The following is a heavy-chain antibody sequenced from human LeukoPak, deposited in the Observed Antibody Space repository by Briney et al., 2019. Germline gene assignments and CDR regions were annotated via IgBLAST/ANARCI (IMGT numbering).Heavy chain of an antibody. V-gene: IGHV1-2*02. CDR2: INPNSGGT. CDR3: ARVPVAVAGTGLYY. J-gene: IGHJ4*02. CDR1: GYTFTGYY. Sequence: ASVKVSCKASGYTFTGYYMHWVRQAPGQGLEWMGWINPNSGGTNYAQKFEGRVTMTRDTSISTAYMELSRLRSDGTAVYYCARVPVAVAGTGLYYWGQGTLVTVSS. D-gene: IGHD6-19*01.